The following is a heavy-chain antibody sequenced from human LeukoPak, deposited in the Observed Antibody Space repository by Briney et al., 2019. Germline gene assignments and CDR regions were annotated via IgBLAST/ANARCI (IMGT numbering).Heavy chain of an antibody. CDR2: ISGSGGST. Sequence: PGGSLRLSCAASGFTFSSYAMGWVRQAPGKGLEWVSAISGSGGSTYYADSVKGRFTISRDNSKNTLYLQMNSLRAEDTAVYYCAKILRELPTEFDYWGQGTLVTVSS. V-gene: IGHV3-23*01. CDR3: AKILRELPTEFDY. CDR1: GFTFSSYA. D-gene: IGHD1-26*01. J-gene: IGHJ4*02.